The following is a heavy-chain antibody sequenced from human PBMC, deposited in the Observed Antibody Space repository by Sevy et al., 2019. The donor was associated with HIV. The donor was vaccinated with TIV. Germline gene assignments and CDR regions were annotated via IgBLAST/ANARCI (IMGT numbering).Heavy chain of an antibody. CDR2: IWYEGSTK. V-gene: IGHV3-33*01. D-gene: IGHD1-26*01. CDR3: AATATHLDY. J-gene: IGHJ4*02. Sequence: GGSLRLSCAASGFTFSSFGMHWVRQAPGKGLEWVAVIWYEGSTKYYADSVRGRFTISRDSSNNTLYLQMNSLRADDTVVYYCAATATHLDYWGQGTLVTVSS. CDR1: GFTFSSFG.